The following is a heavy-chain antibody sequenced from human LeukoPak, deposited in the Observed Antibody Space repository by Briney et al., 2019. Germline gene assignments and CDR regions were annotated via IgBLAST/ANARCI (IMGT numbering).Heavy chain of an antibody. J-gene: IGHJ4*02. D-gene: IGHD1-26*01. CDR3: ARDEVGGPLKY. Sequence: GGSLRLSCLASDFIFTKYWMTWVRQAPGKGLEWVANIREDGNKENYIDSVRGRFSISRDNAKNSLYLQMNSLRAEDSAVYYCARDEVGGPLKYWGQGVLVTVSS. CDR2: IREDGNKE. V-gene: IGHV3-7*01. CDR1: DFIFTKYW.